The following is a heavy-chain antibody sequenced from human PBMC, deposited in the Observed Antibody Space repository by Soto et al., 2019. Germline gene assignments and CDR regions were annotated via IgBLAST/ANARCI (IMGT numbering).Heavy chain of an antibody. CDR3: AKDCSGGSCYYFDY. D-gene: IGHD2-15*01. Sequence: GGSLRLSCAASGIIFSSYGMHWVRQAPGKGLEWVAGISYDGSNKDYADSVKGRFSVSRDNSKNSLYLQMNSLRAEDTAVYYCAKDCSGGSCYYFDYWGQGTLVTVS. CDR1: GIIFSSYG. CDR2: ISYDGSNK. J-gene: IGHJ4*02. V-gene: IGHV3-30*18.